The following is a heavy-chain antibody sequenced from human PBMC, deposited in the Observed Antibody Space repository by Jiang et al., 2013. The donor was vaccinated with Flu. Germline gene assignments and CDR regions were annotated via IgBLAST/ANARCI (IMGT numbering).Heavy chain of an antibody. CDR2: INPNSGGT. V-gene: IGHV1-2*02. Sequence: GAEVKKPGAAVKVSCKASGYTLTDYYLHWVRQAPGQGLEWMGWINPNSGGTNYAQKFQGRVTMTRDTSINTAYMELDRLRSDDTAVYYCARGGYSISGYDHWGQGTLVTVSS. CDR1: GYTLTDYY. D-gene: IGHD2-2*01. CDR3: ARGGYSISGYDH. J-gene: IGHJ5*02.